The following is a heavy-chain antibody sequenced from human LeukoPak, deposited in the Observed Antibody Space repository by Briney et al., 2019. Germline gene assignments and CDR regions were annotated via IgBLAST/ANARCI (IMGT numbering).Heavy chain of an antibody. V-gene: IGHV1-3*03. CDR3: AIRDGHTDH. D-gene: IGHD5-24*01. CDR2: INPANGYT. J-gene: IGHJ4*02. CDR1: GYTFTNYA. Sequence: ASVKVSCKTSGYTFTNYAMHWVSQAPGQTIQWLAWINPANGYTRYSQHFQDRVTVSSDTSADTAYMELSSLRSEDKAIYYCAIRDGHTDHWGQGTLVTVSS.